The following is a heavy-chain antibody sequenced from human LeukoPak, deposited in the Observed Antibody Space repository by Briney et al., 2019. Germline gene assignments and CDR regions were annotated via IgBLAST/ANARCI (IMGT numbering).Heavy chain of an antibody. CDR2: IYWNDDN. V-gene: IGHV2-5*01. CDR1: GFSLSTSGVG. Sequence: SGPTLVNPTQTLTLTCTFSGFSLSTSGVGVGWIRQPPGKALEWLALIYWNDDNRYSPSLKSRLTITKDTSKNQVVLTMANMDPVDTATYYCAHYGDYRLTYYFDYWGQGTLVTVSS. CDR3: AHYGDYRLTYYFDY. D-gene: IGHD4-17*01. J-gene: IGHJ4*02.